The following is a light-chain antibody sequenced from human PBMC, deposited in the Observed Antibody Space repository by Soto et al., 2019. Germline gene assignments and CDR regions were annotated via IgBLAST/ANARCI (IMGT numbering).Light chain of an antibody. Sequence: EIQMTQSHSTLSASVGDRVTITCRASQSISSWLAWYQQKPGKAPKLLIYDASSLESGVPSRFSGSGSGTEFTLTISSLQPDDFATYYCQQYNSYSLTFGGGTKVDI. CDR3: QQYNSYSLT. V-gene: IGKV1-5*01. CDR2: DAS. CDR1: QSISSW. J-gene: IGKJ4*01.